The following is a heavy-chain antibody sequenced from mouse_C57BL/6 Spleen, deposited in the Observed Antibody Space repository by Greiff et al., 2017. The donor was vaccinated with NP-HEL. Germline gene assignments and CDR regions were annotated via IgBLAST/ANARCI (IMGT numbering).Heavy chain of an antibody. J-gene: IGHJ1*03. CDR1: GYSFTDYN. V-gene: IGHV1-39*01. CDR3: ARGGTTPLPGYFDV. Sequence: VQLKESGPELVKPGASVKISCKASGYSFTDYNMNWVKQSNGKSLEWIGVINPNYGTTSYNQKFKGKATLTVDQSSSTAYMQLNSLTSEDSAVYYCARGGTTPLPGYFDVWGTGTTVTVSS. D-gene: IGHD1-1*01. CDR2: INPNYGTT.